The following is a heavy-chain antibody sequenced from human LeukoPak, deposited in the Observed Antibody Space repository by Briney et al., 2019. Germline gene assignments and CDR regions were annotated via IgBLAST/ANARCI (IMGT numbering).Heavy chain of an antibody. Sequence: SETLSLTCTVSGGSISSSSYYWGWIRQPPGKGLEWIGSIYYSRSIYYNPSLKSRVTISVDTSKNQLSLKLRSVTAADTAVYYCARERREQLLPPYTRLVTYFDYWGQGTLVTVSS. J-gene: IGHJ4*02. CDR2: IYYSRSI. V-gene: IGHV4-39*07. D-gene: IGHD1-26*01. CDR1: GGSISSSSYY. CDR3: ARERREQLLPPYTRLVTYFDY.